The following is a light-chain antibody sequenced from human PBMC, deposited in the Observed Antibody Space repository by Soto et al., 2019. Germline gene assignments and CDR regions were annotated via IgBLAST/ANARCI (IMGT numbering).Light chain of an antibody. CDR2: EVS. CDR3: CSYAGTNNFV. CDR1: SSDVGFYNY. Sequence: QSALTQPPSASGCPGQSVSISCAGTSSDVGFYNYVSWYQQHPGKAPKLIISEVSQRPSGVPDRFSGSKSGNTASLTVSGLQAEDEADYYCCSYAGTNNFVFGTGTQLTVL. V-gene: IGLV2-8*01. J-gene: IGLJ1*01.